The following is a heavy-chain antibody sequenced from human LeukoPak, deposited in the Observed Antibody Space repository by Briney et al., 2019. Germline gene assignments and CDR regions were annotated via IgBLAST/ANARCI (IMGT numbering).Heavy chain of an antibody. D-gene: IGHD4-11*01. CDR3: ARVRAGLQAFDT. J-gene: IGHJ5*02. Sequence: PGESLRLSCVVSGFKFNTHNLNWVRQAPGKGLEWVSSISSGSKYILYADSVKGRFTVSRDNAKNSLYLQMNSLRAEDTAVYYCARVRAGLQAFDTWGQGTLVTVSS. CDR1: GFKFNTHN. CDR2: ISSGSKYI. V-gene: IGHV3-21*01.